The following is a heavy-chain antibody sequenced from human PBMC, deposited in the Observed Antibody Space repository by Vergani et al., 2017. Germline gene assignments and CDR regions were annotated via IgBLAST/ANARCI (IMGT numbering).Heavy chain of an antibody. CDR1: VGTFSSYA. V-gene: IGHV1-69*01. D-gene: IGHD6-25*01. J-gene: IGHJ6*03. CDR2: IIPIFGTA. Sequence: QVQLVQSWAEVKKPGSSVKVSCKASVGTFSSYAISWVRQAPGQGLEWMGGIIPIFGTANYSQKFQGRVTITADEYTSTAYMELSSLRSEDTAVYYCASIPRGSAGSYYYYMDVWGKGTTVTVSS. CDR3: ASIPRGSAGSYYYYMDV.